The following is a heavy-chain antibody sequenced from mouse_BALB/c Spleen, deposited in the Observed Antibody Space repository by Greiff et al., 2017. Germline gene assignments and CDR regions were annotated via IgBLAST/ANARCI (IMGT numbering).Heavy chain of an antibody. V-gene: IGHV1-69*01. J-gene: IGHJ2*01. D-gene: IGHD2-1*01. CDR1: GYTFTDYW. Sequence: QVQLQQPGAELVMPGASVKMSCKASGYTFTDYWMHWVKQRPGQGLEWIGAIDTSDSYTSYNQKFKGKATLTVDESSSTAYMQPSSLTSEDSAVYYCAREGFYFYWGQGTTLTVSS. CDR2: IDTSDSYT. CDR3: AREGFYFY.